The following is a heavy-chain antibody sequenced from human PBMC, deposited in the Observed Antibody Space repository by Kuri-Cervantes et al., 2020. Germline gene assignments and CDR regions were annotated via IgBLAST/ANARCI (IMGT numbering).Heavy chain of an antibody. V-gene: IGHV4-39*01. CDR3: ARLRVLAVAHGPFDY. CDR1: GCSISSSSYY. CDR2: IYKSWST. Sequence: SETLSLSCTVSGCSISSSSYYWGRLRQPPGKGLEWIGSIYKSWSTYYNPTLKSRVIISEDTSKIQFSLKLSAVTAADAAVYYCARLRVLAVAHGPFDYWGQGTLVTVSS. J-gene: IGHJ4*02. D-gene: IGHD6-19*01.